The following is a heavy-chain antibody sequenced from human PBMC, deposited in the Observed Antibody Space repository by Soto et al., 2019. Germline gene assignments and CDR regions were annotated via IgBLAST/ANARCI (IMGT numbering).Heavy chain of an antibody. D-gene: IGHD6-13*01. V-gene: IGHV1-46*01. J-gene: IGHJ5*02. Sequence: GASVKVSCKASGYTFISYYMHWVRQAPGQGLEWMGTINPSGGSTNYAQKFQGRVTMTRDTSTSTVYMELSSLRSEDTAVYYCARVSEWIDSSSGIDWFDPWGQGTLVTVSS. CDR1: GYTFISYY. CDR3: ARVSEWIDSSSGIDWFDP. CDR2: INPSGGST.